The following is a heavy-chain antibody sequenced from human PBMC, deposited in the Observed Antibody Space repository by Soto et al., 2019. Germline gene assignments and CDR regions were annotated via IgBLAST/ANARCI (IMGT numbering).Heavy chain of an antibody. D-gene: IGHD4-17*01. Sequence: QVQLEESGPGLVKPSGTLSLTCAVSGGSISTKTWWNWVRQSPEKGLEWIGQILHSGSTNYNPSLKTRGAISVDKSKNQFSLWLTSVTAADTALYFCARSDYGDSNSQFFDYWGQGALVTVSS. V-gene: IGHV4-4*02. J-gene: IGHJ4*02. CDR3: ARSDYGDSNSQFFDY. CDR2: ILHSGST. CDR1: GGSISTKTW.